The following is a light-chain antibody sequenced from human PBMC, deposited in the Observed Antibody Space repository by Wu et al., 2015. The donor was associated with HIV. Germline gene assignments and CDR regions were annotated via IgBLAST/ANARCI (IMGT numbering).Light chain of an antibody. J-gene: IGKJ1*01. CDR3: QHYGSHLRT. CDR2: GAS. V-gene: IGKV3-20*01. Sequence: EIVLTQSPGTLSLSPGERATLSCRASQSVSSSFLAWYQQKPGQAPRLLIYGASARATDIPDRFSGSGSGTDFTLTISRLEPEDFAVYYCQHYGSHLRTFGQGTKVEIK. CDR1: QSVSSSF.